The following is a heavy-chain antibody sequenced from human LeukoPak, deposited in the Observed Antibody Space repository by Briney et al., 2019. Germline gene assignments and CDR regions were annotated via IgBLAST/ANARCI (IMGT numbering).Heavy chain of an antibody. CDR1: GLTFDDYA. CDR3: ARANDFDY. CDR2: IWYDGSNK. Sequence: PGGSLSLSCAASGLTFDDYAMHWVRQAPGKGLEWVAVIWYDGSNKYYADSVKGRFTISRDNSKNTLYLQMNSLRAEDTAVYYCARANDFDYWGQGTLVTVSS. V-gene: IGHV3-33*08. D-gene: IGHD1-1*01. J-gene: IGHJ4*02.